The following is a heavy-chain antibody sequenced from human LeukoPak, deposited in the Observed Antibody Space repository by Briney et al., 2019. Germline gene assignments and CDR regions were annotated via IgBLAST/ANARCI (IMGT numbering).Heavy chain of an antibody. CDR2: INPSGGST. Sequence: ASVKVSCKAPGYTFTSYYMHWLRQAPGQGLEWMGIINPSGGSTSYAQKFQGRVTMTRDMSTSTVYMELTSLRSEDTAVYYCARDLRITIFGVVIPWAFDIWGQGTMVTVSS. J-gene: IGHJ3*02. D-gene: IGHD3-3*01. V-gene: IGHV1-46*01. CDR3: ARDLRITIFGVVIPWAFDI. CDR1: GYTFTSYY.